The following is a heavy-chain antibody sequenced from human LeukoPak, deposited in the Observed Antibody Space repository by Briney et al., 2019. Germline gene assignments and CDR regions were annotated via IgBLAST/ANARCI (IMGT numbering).Heavy chain of an antibody. J-gene: IGHJ4*02. CDR3: ARDLSGITGYTYGRVIDY. Sequence: GGSPRLSCAASGFTLSSYEMSWVRQAPGKRLGWVSYISSSCSTIYYADSVKSRFTISRDNAKNSPYLPMNSLRAEDTAVYYCARDLSGITGYTYGRVIDYWGQGTLVTVSS. D-gene: IGHD5-18*01. V-gene: IGHV3-48*03. CDR1: GFTLSSYE. CDR2: ISSSCSTI.